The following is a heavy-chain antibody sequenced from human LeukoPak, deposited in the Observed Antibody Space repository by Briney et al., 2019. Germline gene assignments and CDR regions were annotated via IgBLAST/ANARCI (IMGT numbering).Heavy chain of an antibody. CDR3: ASSGYSSPNFDY. V-gene: IGHV4-34*01. J-gene: IGHJ4*02. CDR1: GGSFSGYY. Sequence: SETLSLTCAVYGGSFSGYYWSWIRQPPGKGLEWIGEINHSGSTNYNPSLKSRVTISVDTSKNQFSLKLSSVTAADTAVYYCASSGYSSPNFDYWGQGTLVTVSS. D-gene: IGHD6-13*01. CDR2: INHSGST.